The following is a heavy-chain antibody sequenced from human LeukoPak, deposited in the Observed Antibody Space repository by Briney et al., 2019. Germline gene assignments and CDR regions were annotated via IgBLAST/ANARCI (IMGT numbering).Heavy chain of an antibody. J-gene: IGHJ6*02. V-gene: IGHV4-34*01. D-gene: IGHD5-12*01. Sequence: PSETLSLTCAVYGGSFSGYYWSWIRQPPGKGLEWIGEINHSGSTNYNPSLKSRVTISVDTSKNQFSLKLSSVTAADTAVYYCARGPALATILGYYYYYGMDVWGQGTTVTVSS. CDR1: GGSFSGYY. CDR2: INHSGST. CDR3: ARGPALATILGYYYYYGMDV.